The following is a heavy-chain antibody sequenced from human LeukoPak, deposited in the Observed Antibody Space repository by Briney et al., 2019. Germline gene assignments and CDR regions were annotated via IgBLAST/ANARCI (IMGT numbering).Heavy chain of an antibody. V-gene: IGHV3-30*02. CDR3: AKDPQKWESYFDY. D-gene: IGHD1-26*01. J-gene: IGHJ4*02. CDR1: GFTFSSYG. Sequence: GGSLRLSCAASGFTFSSYGMHWVRQAPGKGLDWVAFTRYDGSNKYYADSVKGRFTISRDNSKNMLYLQMNSLRAEDTAVYYCAKDPQKWESYFDYWGQGTQVTVSP. CDR2: TRYDGSNK.